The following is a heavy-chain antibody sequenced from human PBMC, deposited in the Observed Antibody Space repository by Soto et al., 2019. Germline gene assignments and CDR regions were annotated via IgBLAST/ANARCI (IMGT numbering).Heavy chain of an antibody. CDR3: ARDGKIGYCSSTSCSPNWFDP. CDR1: GFTFSSYS. D-gene: IGHD2-2*01. J-gene: IGHJ5*02. CDR2: ISSSSSYI. V-gene: IGHV3-21*01. Sequence: GGSLRLSCAASGFTFSSYSMNWVRQAPGKGLEWVSSISSSSSYIYYADSVKGRFTISRDNAKNSLYLQMNSLRAEDTAVYYCARDGKIGYCSSTSCSPNWFDPWGQGTLVTVSS.